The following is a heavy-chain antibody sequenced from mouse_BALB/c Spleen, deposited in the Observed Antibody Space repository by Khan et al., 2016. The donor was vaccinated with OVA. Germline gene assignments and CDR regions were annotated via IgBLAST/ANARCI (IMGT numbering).Heavy chain of an antibody. CDR2: VNHNNGGT. CDR3: AIYHGYFDV. J-gene: IGHJ1*01. D-gene: IGHD1-1*01. Sequence: VQLKQSGPDLVKPGASMKISCKASGYSFTGYYIRWVKQSLGKSLEWIGRVNHNNGGTSYNQTLKGKAILTVDKSYNKVFMELRSLTSEDSAVYSCAIYHGYFDVWGAGTTVTASS. V-gene: IGHV1-26*01. CDR1: GYSFTGYY.